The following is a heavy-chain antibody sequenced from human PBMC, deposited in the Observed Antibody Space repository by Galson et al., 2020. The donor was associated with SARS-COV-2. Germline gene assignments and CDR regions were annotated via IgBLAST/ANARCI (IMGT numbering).Heavy chain of an antibody. D-gene: IGHD3-3*01. V-gene: IGHV3-23*01. CDR2: MSGSGGST. J-gene: IGHJ6*03. Sequence: GESLKISCAASGFTFSSYAMRWVRQAPGQGLEWVSAMSGSGGSTYYADSVKGRFTISRDNSKNTLYLQMNSLRAEDTAVYYCAKDSSTIFGVITIDYYYMDVWGKGTTVTVSS. CDR1: GFTFSSYA. CDR3: AKDSSTIFGVITIDYYYMDV.